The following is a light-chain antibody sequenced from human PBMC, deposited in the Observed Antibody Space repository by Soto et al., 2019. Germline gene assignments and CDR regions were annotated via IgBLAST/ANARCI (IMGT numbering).Light chain of an antibody. J-gene: IGKJ2*01. CDR2: AAS. V-gene: IGKV1-39*01. Sequence: DIQMTQSPSSLSASVGDRVTITCRAGRTITTYLNWYQQKPGKAPKLLIYAASSLQSGVPSRFSGTGSGTEFTLTISSLQPEDFATYYCQQSYSSPRTFGQGTKLEIK. CDR3: QQSYSSPRT. CDR1: RTITTY.